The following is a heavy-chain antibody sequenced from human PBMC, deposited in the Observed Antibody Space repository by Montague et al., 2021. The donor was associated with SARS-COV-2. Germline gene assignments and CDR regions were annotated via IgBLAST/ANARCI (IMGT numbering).Heavy chain of an antibody. V-gene: IGHV4-39*01. Sequence: SETLSLTCTVSGRSISSSCSYWGWIRQSPGKGLEWFGSIYHRGSTXYNPSLKSRVTISVDTSKNQFSLKLSSVTAADTAVYYCARAEEERATMVDEYFDSWGQGTLVTVSS. CDR3: ARAEEERATMVDEYFDS. CDR1: GRSISSSCSY. J-gene: IGHJ4*02. CDR2: IYHRGST. D-gene: IGHD5-24*01.